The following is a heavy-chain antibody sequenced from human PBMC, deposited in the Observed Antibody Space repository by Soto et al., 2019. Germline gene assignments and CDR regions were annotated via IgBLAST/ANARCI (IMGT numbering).Heavy chain of an antibody. CDR3: ARDRVGATLYYCGMDV. J-gene: IGHJ6*02. D-gene: IGHD1-26*01. CDR1: GGSISSGGYY. CDR2: IYYSGST. V-gene: IGHV4-31*03. Sequence: PSETLSLTCTVSGGSISSGGYYWSWIRQHPGKGLEWIGYIYYSGSTYYNPSLKSRVTISVDTSKNQFSLKLSSVTAADTAVYYCARDRVGATLYYCGMDVWGQGTTVTVSS.